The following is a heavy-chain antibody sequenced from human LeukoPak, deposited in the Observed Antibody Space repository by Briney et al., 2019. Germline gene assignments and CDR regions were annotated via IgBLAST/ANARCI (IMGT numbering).Heavy chain of an antibody. V-gene: IGHV3-15*07. D-gene: IGHD3-22*01. J-gene: IGHJ4*02. CDR3: STTYYYDSSEGY. CDR1: GFTFSNAW. CDR2: IKSKTDGGTT. Sequence: GGSLRLSCAASGFTFSNAWMNRVRQAPGKGLEWVGRIKSKTDGGTTDYAAPVKGRFTISRDDSKNTLYLQMNSLKTEDTAVYYCSTTYYYDSSEGYWGQGTLATVSS.